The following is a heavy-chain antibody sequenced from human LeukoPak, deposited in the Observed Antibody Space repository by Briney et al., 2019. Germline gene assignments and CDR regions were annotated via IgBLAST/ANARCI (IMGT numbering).Heavy chain of an antibody. CDR3: AKLKTTGRNFDY. D-gene: IGHD1-1*01. CDR1: GFTFSSYG. Sequence: PGRSLRLSCAASGFTFSSYGMHWVRQAPGKGLEWVAVIWYDGSNKYYADSVKGRFTISRDNSKNTLYLQMNSLRAEDTAVYYCAKLKTTGRNFDYWGQGTLVTVSS. J-gene: IGHJ4*02. V-gene: IGHV3-33*06. CDR2: IWYDGSNK.